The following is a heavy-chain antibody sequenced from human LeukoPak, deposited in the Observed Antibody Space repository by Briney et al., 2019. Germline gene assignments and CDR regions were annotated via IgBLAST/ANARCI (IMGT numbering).Heavy chain of an antibody. J-gene: IGHJ5*02. CDR2: IYHSGST. Sequence: PSETLSLACAVSGGSISSGGYSWSWIRQPRGKGLEWFGYIYHSGSTYYNPSLKSRVTISVDKSKNQFSLKLSSVTAADAAVYYCARGKGSSTSPTAVNWFGPWGQGTLVTVSS. CDR3: ARGKGSSTSPTAVNWFGP. V-gene: IGHV4-30-2*01. CDR1: GGSISSGGYS. D-gene: IGHD2-2*01.